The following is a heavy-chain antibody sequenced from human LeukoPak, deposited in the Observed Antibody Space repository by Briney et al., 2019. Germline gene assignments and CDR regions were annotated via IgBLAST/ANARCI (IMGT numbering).Heavy chain of an antibody. J-gene: IGHJ4*02. CDR2: INWNGGTT. CDR3: ARAHYYGSGSCDY. Sequence: GGSLRLSCAASGFTFDDYGMIWVRQAPGEGLEWVSGINWNGGTTGYADSVRGRFTMSRDNAKNSLFLQMNSLRAEDTALYYCARAHYYGSGSCDYWGQGTLVTVSS. D-gene: IGHD3-10*01. CDR1: GFTFDDYG. V-gene: IGHV3-20*04.